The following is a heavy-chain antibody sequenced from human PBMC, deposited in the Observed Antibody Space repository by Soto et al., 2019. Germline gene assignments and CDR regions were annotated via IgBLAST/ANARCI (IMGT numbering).Heavy chain of an antibody. V-gene: IGHV1-18*04. CDR3: ARDPHHYDSSGYHFDY. Sequence: ASVKVSCKASGYTFTSYGISWVRQAPGQGLEWMGWISAYNGNTNYAQKLQGRVTMTRDTSTSTVYMELSSLRSEDTAVYYCARDPHHYDSSGYHFDYWGQGTLVTVSS. CDR1: GYTFTSYG. D-gene: IGHD3-22*01. J-gene: IGHJ4*02. CDR2: ISAYNGNT.